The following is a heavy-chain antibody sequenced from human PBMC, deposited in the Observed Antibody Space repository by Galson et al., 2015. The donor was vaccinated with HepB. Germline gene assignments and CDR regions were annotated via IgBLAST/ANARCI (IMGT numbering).Heavy chain of an antibody. J-gene: IGHJ4*02. CDR2: TYYRSKWSN. CDR3: ARSIHLGRGFDS. CDR1: GDSVSSNTVG. V-gene: IGHV6-1*01. D-gene: IGHD7-27*01. Sequence: CAISGDSVSSNTVGSNWIRQSPSRGLEWLGRTYYRSKWSNDYAQSVQSRITINPDTSKNQISLQLNSVTPEDTAVYYCARSIHLGRGFDSWGQGTLVTVSS.